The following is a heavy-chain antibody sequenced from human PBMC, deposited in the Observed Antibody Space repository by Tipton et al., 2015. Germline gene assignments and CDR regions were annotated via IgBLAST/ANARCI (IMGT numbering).Heavy chain of an antibody. CDR2: IQYSGGT. CDR1: AYSISSDYY. V-gene: IGHV4-38-2*01. Sequence: TLSLTCAVSAYSISSDYYWGWIRQPPGKELQWIGYIQYSGGTNYNPSLESRVSMSVGTSKTQFSLEMRSVTATDTAVYYCARARGRHGGLFDSWGQGTLVTVSS. D-gene: IGHD4-23*01. CDR3: ARARGRHGGLFDS. J-gene: IGHJ4*02.